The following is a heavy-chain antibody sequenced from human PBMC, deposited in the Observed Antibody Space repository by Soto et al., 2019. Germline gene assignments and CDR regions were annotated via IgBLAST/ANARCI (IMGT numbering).Heavy chain of an antibody. Sequence: QLVESGGGLIQPGGSLRLSCAASGFTFRSYTMTWVRQAPGRGLEWVSHISSGSTVYYADSVKGRFTISRVNAKNSLDLQMSSLREDDTAVYYCARDGGGSGWFDHWGQGAVVTVSS. CDR1: GFTFRSYT. V-gene: IGHV3-48*02. D-gene: IGHD6-19*01. CDR2: ISSGSTV. CDR3: ARDGGGSGWFDH. J-gene: IGHJ5*02.